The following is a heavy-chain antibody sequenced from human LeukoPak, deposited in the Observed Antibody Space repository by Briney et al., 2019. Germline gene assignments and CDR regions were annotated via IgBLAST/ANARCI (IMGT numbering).Heavy chain of an antibody. CDR1: GGSFSGYY. J-gene: IGHJ4*02. V-gene: IGHV4-34*01. CDR2: INHSGST. D-gene: IGHD3-10*01. Sequence: SETLSLTCAVYGGSFSGYYWSWIRQPPGKGLEWIGEINHSGSTNYNPSLKSRVTISVDTSKNQFSLKLSSVTAADTAVYYCARGAWMVRGVIRKDFDYWGQGTLVTVSS. CDR3: ARGAWMVRGVIRKDFDY.